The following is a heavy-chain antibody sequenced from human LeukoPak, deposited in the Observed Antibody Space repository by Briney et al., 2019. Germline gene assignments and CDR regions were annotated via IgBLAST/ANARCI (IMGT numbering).Heavy chain of an antibody. D-gene: IGHD1-26*01. CDR3: AKTMIKMGATTQRLDY. J-gene: IGHJ4*02. Sequence: GGSLRLSCAASGFTFSSYGMHWVRQAPGKGLEWVAFIQYDGSNKYYADSVKGRFTISRDNSKNTLYLQMNSLRAEDTAVYYCAKTMIKMGATTQRLDYWGQGTLVTVSS. CDR2: IQYDGSNK. V-gene: IGHV3-30*02. CDR1: GFTFSSYG.